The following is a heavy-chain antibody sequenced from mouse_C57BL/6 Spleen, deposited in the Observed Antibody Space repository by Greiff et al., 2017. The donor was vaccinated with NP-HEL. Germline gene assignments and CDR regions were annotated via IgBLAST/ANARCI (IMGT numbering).Heavy chain of an antibody. CDR2: IYPGDGDT. J-gene: IGHJ2*01. Sequence: QVQLQQSGPELVKPGASVKISCKASGYAFSSSWMNWVKQRPGKGLEWIGRIYPGDGDTNYNGKFKGKATLTADKSSSTAYMQLSSLTSEDSAVCCCARVGDLCYFDYWGKGTTLTVSS. V-gene: IGHV1-82*01. CDR1: GYAFSSSW. CDR3: ARVGDLCYFDY.